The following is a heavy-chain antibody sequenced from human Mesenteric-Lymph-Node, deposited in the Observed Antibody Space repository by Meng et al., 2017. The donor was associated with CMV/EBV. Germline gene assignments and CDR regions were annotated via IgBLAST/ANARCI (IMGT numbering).Heavy chain of an antibody. CDR1: GFTFSSYA. J-gene: IGHJ4*02. CDR2: ISYDGSNK. V-gene: IGHV3-30-3*01. Sequence: LSLTCAASGFTFSSYAMHWVRQAPGKGLEWVAVISYDGSNKYYADSVKGRFTISRDNSKNTLYLQMNSLRAEDTAVYYCARSDTAMRFDYWGQGTLVTVSS. CDR3: ARSDTAMRFDY. D-gene: IGHD5-18*01.